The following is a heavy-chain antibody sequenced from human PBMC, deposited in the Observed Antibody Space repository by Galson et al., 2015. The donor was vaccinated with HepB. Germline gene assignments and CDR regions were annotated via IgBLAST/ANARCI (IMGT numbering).Heavy chain of an antibody. J-gene: IGHJ4*02. CDR1: GFTFSNAW. Sequence: SLRLSCAASGFTFSNAWMSWVRQARGKGLEWVGRIKSKTDGGTTDYAAPVKVRFTISRDDSKNTLYLQMNSLKTEDTAVYYCTTEALSGGSCYDYWGQGTLVTVSS. D-gene: IGHD2-15*01. V-gene: IGHV3-15*01. CDR3: TTEALSGGSCYDY. CDR2: IKSKTDGGTT.